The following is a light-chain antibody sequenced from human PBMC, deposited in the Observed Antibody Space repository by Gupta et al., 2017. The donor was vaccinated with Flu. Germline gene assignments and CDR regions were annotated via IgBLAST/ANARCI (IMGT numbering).Light chain of an antibody. Sequence: TSSDVGGYNYVSWYQHHPGRAPKLVIYDVTHRPSGISDRFSGSKSGNTASLTISGLQAEDEADYYCTSYTSSSPVVFGGGTKLTVL. J-gene: IGLJ2*01. CDR3: TSYTSSSPVV. CDR1: SSDVGGYNY. V-gene: IGLV2-14*03. CDR2: DVT.